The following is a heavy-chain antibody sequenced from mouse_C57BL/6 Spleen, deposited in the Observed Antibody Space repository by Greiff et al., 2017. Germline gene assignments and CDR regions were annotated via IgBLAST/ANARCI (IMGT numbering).Heavy chain of an antibody. Sequence: EVQLQQSGAELVRPGASVKLSCTASGFNIKDDYMHWVKQRPEQGLEWIGWIDPENGDTEYASKFQGKATITADKSSNTAYLQLSSLTSEDTAVYYCTTYYYGSSTFAYWGQGTLVTVSA. CDR2: IDPENGDT. V-gene: IGHV14-4*01. CDR1: GFNIKDDY. CDR3: TTYYYGSSTFAY. D-gene: IGHD1-1*01. J-gene: IGHJ3*01.